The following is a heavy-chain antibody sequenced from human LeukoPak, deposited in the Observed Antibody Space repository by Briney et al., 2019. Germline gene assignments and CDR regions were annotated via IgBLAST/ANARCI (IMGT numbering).Heavy chain of an antibody. Sequence: SGPTLVNPTQTLTLTCTFSGFSLSTSGMCASWIRQPPGKALEWLALIDWDDDKYYSTSLKTRLTISKDTSKNQVVLTMTNMDPVDTATYYCAHSAYSSNWYEMKYWGQGTLVTVSS. CDR2: IDWDDDK. D-gene: IGHD6-13*01. V-gene: IGHV2-70*12. CDR3: AHSAYSSNWYEMKY. J-gene: IGHJ4*02. CDR1: GFSLSTSGMC.